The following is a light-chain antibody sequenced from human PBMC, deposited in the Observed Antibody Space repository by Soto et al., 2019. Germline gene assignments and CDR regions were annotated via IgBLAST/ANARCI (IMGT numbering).Light chain of an antibody. CDR2: DAS. J-gene: IGKJ4*01. CDR1: QSVRSRY. CDR3: QQYGSSVT. V-gene: IGKV3-20*01. Sequence: DIVLTQSPGTLSLSPGERATLSCRASQSVRSRYLAWYQQKAGQAPRLLIYDASRRATGIPDRFSGSGSGTEFPLTSSRLEPDDFAVYYWQQYGSSVTFGGGTKVEIK.